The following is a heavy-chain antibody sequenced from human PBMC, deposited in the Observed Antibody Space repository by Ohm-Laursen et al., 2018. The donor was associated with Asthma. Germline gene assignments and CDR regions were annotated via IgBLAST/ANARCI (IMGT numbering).Heavy chain of an antibody. CDR3: ARGAFYYESTGYYFFDH. CDR1: GDSISSGNDY. D-gene: IGHD3-22*01. V-gene: IGHV4-31*03. Sequence: TLSLTCTVSGDSISSGNDYWSWIRQHPGKGLEWIGYINYSGLTYSNPSLRSRVTVSVDTSKNQFSLNLTSVTAADTAVYYCARGAFYYESTGYYFFDHWGQGALVTVSS. CDR2: INYSGLT. J-gene: IGHJ4*02.